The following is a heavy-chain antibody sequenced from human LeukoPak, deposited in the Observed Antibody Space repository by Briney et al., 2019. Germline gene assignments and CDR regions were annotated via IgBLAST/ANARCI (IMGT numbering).Heavy chain of an antibody. D-gene: IGHD5-18*01. Sequence: ETSETLSLTCTVSGDSISSSTYYWGWIRQPPGKGLEWIGCIHHSWTTFYKPSLKSRVAISIDTSNNQFSLKVTSVTAADTAVYYCARGVTETDSWGQGTLVTVSS. CDR2: IHHSWTT. CDR3: ARGVTETDS. CDR1: GDSISSSTYY. V-gene: IGHV4-39*07. J-gene: IGHJ4*02.